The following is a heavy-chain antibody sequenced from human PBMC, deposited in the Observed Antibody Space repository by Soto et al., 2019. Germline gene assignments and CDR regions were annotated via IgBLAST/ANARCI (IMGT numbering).Heavy chain of an antibody. CDR2: ISATGTTT. CDR3: ATYRNPFDY. Sequence: PGGSLRLSCAASEFCFSSYALNWVRQAPGKGLEWVSVISATGTTTYYADSVSGRFTISRDNSKRTLFLQMDSLSPEDTAVYYCATYRNPFDYWGQGTLVTVSS. CDR1: EFCFSSYA. D-gene: IGHD3-16*02. J-gene: IGHJ4*02. V-gene: IGHV3-23*01.